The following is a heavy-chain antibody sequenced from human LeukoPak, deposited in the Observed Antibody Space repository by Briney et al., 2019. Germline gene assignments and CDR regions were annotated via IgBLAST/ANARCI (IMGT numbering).Heavy chain of an antibody. D-gene: IGHD6-19*01. Sequence: PGESLKISCQGSGYSFSTYWIAWVRQMPGEGLEWMGIIYPGDSDTTYSPSFQGQVNISADRSATSAYLQWTSLKASDTAIYYCARQRGTGWYDYWGQGTLVTVSS. V-gene: IGHV5-51*01. CDR2: IYPGDSDT. J-gene: IGHJ4*02. CDR1: GYSFSTYW. CDR3: ARQRGTGWYDY.